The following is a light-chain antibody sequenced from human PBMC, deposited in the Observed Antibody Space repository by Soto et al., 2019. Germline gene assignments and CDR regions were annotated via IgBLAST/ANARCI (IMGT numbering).Light chain of an antibody. J-gene: IGKJ5*01. V-gene: IGKV3-20*01. CDR1: QSVSSTY. Sequence: EIVLTQSPGTLSLSPGERATLSCRASQSVSSTYLAWYQQRPGQPPRPLIYSASSRASGIPDNFSGSGSGTDFTLTISRLEPADFAVYYCQQYASFPLTFGQGTRLEIK. CDR2: SAS. CDR3: QQYASFPLT.